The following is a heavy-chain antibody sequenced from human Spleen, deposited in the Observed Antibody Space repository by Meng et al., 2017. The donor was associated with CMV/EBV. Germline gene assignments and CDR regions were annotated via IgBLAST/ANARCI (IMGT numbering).Heavy chain of an antibody. CDR1: GGSISSGSYY. CDR3: AREIVVVPALRAWFDP. CDR2: IYTSGST. J-gene: IGHJ5*02. D-gene: IGHD2-2*01. Sequence: QVQLQGSGPGRVKPSQTLSLTCTVSGGSISSGSYYWSWIRQPAGKGLEWIGRIYTSGSTNYNPSLKSRVTISVDTSKNQFSLKLSSVTAADTAVYYCAREIVVVPALRAWFDPWGQGTLVTVSS. V-gene: IGHV4-61*02.